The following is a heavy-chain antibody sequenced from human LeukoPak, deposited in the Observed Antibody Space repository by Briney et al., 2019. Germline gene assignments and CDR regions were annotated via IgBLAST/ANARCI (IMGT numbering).Heavy chain of an antibody. V-gene: IGHV1-69*04. Sequence: SVKLSCKASGGTFSSYAIRWVRHAPGQGLEWRGRIIPIFGIANYAQKFQGRVTITADKSTSTANMELSSLRSEDTAVYYCASGGALGYCSGGSCQPIDYWGQGTLVTVSS. D-gene: IGHD2-15*01. J-gene: IGHJ4*02. CDR3: ASGGALGYCSGGSCQPIDY. CDR2: IIPIFGIA. CDR1: GGTFSSYA.